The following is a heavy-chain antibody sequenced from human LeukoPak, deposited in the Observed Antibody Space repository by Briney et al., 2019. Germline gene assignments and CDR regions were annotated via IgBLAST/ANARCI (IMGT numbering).Heavy chain of an antibody. CDR2: ISSSSSYI. J-gene: IGHJ4*02. V-gene: IGHV3-21*01. CDR3: ARDTLNGPFVISLDF. D-gene: IGHD3-9*01. Sequence: PGGSLRLSCAASGFTFRSYTMTWVRQAPGKGLEWVSAISSSSSYIYYADSVKGRFTISRDNAKNSLYLQMNSLRGEDTAIYYCARDTLNGPFVISLDFWGQGALVTVSS. CDR1: GFTFRSYT.